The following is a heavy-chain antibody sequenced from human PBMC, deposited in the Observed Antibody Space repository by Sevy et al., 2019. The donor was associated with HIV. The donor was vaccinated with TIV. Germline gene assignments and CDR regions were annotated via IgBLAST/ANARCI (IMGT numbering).Heavy chain of an antibody. V-gene: IGHV3-30-3*01. Sequence: GGSLRLSCAASGFIFGSYAMNWVRQAPGKGLEWVAVISYDGSHKYYADSVKGRFTISRDSSKNTLYLQMHSLRTYDTAVYYCARDPGSSWSSFDYWGQGTLVTVSS. CDR1: GFIFGSYA. D-gene: IGHD6-13*01. CDR3: ARDPGSSWSSFDY. J-gene: IGHJ4*02. CDR2: ISYDGSHK.